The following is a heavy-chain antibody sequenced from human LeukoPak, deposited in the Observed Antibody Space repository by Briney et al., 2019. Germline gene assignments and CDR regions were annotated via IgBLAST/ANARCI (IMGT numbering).Heavy chain of an antibody. CDR3: ARERGYDILTGYYRGSVGY. D-gene: IGHD3-9*01. CDR1: GYSISSGYY. V-gene: IGHV4-38-2*02. J-gene: IGHJ4*02. CDR2: IYHSGST. Sequence: SETLSLTCTVSGYSISSGYYWGWIRQPPGKGLEWIGSIYHSGSTYYNPSLKSRVTISVDTSKNQFSLKLSSVTAADTAVYYCARERGYDILTGYYRGSVGYWGQGTLVTVSS.